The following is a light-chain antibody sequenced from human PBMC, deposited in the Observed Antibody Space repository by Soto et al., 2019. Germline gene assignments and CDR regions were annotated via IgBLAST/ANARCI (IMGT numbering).Light chain of an antibody. CDR3: QQYRSSGT. V-gene: IGKV3-20*01. J-gene: IGKJ1*01. CDR2: GAS. Sequence: EIVLTQSPGTLSFSPGERATLSCRASQSVSSSYLAWYQQKPGQAPRLLIYGASSRATAIPDRFSGSGSGTDFTLTISRLEPEDFAVYYCQQYRSSGTFVQGTQVEIX. CDR1: QSVSSSY.